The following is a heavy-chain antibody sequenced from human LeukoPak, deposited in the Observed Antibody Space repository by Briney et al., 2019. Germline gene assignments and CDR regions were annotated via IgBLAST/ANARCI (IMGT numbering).Heavy chain of an antibody. CDR2: INHSGST. J-gene: IGHJ4*02. CDR1: GGSFSGYY. Sequence: PETLSLTCAVYGGSFSGYYWSWIRQPPGKGLEWIGEINHSGSTNYNPSLKSRVTISVDTSKNQFSLKLSSVTAADTAVYYCASPKGDYGDYYFDYWGQGTLVTVSS. CDR3: ASPKGDYGDYYFDY. V-gene: IGHV4-34*01. D-gene: IGHD4-17*01.